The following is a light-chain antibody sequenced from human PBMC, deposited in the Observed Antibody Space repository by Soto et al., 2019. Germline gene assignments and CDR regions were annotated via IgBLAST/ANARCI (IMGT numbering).Light chain of an antibody. CDR3: AAWDDSLNGVV. CDR1: SSNIGRNT. J-gene: IGLJ3*02. Sequence: QPVLTQPPSASGTPGQRVTISCSASSSNIGRNTVNWYQQLPGTAPKLLIYSNNQRPSGVPDRFSGSKSGTSASLAISGLQSEDEADYYCAAWDDSLNGVVFGGGTKVTVL. CDR2: SNN. V-gene: IGLV1-44*01.